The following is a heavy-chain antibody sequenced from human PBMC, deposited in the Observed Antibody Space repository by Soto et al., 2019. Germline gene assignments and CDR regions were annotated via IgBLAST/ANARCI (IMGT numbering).Heavy chain of an antibody. J-gene: IGHJ4*02. CDR3: ARLSWIRLGYCCEY. D-gene: IGHD5-18*01. Sequence: SETLSLPCTVAGGPISSYNWSWIRNPPGKGLEWIGYIYYSGSTNYNPSLKSRVSILVDTSKNQFSLKLSSVTAADTAVYYCARLSWIRLGYCCEYWGQGGLVTVS. CDR1: GGPISSYN. CDR2: IYYSGST. V-gene: IGHV4-59*08.